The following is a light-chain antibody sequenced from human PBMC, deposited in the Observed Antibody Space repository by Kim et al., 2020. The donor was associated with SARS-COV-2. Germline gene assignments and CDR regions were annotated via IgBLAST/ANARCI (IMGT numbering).Light chain of an antibody. V-gene: IGKV1-17*01. CDR3: LQHSTYPIT. CDR2: GAS. J-gene: IGKJ5*01. CDR1: QDIRND. Sequence: ASVGDRVTITCRASQDIRNDLGWYQQNPGRAPKRLIYGASSLQSGVPSRFSGSGSGTEFTLTISSVHSEDFATYFCLQHSTYPITFGQGTRLEIK.